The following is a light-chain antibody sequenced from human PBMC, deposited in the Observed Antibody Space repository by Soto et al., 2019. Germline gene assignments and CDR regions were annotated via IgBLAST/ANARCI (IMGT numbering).Light chain of an antibody. CDR3: QQYESTPPT. J-gene: IGKJ2*01. V-gene: IGKV4-1*01. CDR1: QSVLYSSNNKNY. CDR2: WAS. Sequence: DIVMTQSPDSLAVSLGERGTINCKSSQSVLYSSNNKNYLAWYQQRPGQPPTLLIYWASTRESGVPDRFSGSGSGTDFTLTITSLQAEDVAVYYCQQYESTPPTFGQGTKLEIK.